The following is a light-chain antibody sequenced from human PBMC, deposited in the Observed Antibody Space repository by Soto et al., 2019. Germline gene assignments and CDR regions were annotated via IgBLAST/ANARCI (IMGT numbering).Light chain of an antibody. CDR1: QRVSTY. V-gene: IGKV3-11*01. Sequence: ETVLTQSPATLSLSPGGRATLSCRASQRVSTYLAWYQQKPGQAPRLLIYDASNRATGIPARFSGSGSGTDFTLTISSLEPEDFAVYYCQQRSNWPPITFGQGTRLEIK. CDR2: DAS. J-gene: IGKJ5*01. CDR3: QQRSNWPPIT.